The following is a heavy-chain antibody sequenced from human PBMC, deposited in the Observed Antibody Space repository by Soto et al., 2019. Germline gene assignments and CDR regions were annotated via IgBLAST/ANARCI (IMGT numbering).Heavy chain of an antibody. D-gene: IGHD2-2*01. CDR2: INAANGDT. Sequence: ASGKGSCKTSGYTFTDYTIHWLRQAPGQSLEWMGWINAANGDTKYPQNFQGRVTITRDTFASTLYMELSSLTSEDTAVYFCARPPAVAPRIYSYCMDVCRQVTTFTVSS. J-gene: IGHJ6*02. V-gene: IGHV1-3*01. CDR1: GYTFTDYT. CDR3: ARPPAVAPRIYSYCMDV.